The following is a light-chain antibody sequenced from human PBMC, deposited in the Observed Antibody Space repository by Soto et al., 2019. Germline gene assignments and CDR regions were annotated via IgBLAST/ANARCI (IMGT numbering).Light chain of an antibody. CDR2: GAS. J-gene: IGKJ1*01. CDR3: QQYNNWPPWT. Sequence: ETVMTQSPSTLSVSPGARATLSCRSSQSVSSNLAWYQQKPGQAPRLLIYGASTRATGIPARFSGSGSETEFTLTISSLQSEDFAVYYCQQYNNWPPWTFGQGTKVDIK. V-gene: IGKV3-15*01. CDR1: QSVSSN.